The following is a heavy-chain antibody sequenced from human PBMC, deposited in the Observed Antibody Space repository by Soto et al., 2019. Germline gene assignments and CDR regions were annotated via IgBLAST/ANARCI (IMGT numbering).Heavy chain of an antibody. CDR1: GYTFTSYE. D-gene: IGHD3-10*01. Sequence: QVQLVQSGAEVKKPGASVKVSCKASGYTFTSYEINWVRQATGQGLEWMGWMNPNSGDTGYAQKFQGRVTMTRNTTTSTAYMELSSLRSEDTAVYYWARGELLWFGELLRWGQGTLVTVSS. CDR2: MNPNSGDT. CDR3: ARGELLWFGELLR. J-gene: IGHJ4*02. V-gene: IGHV1-8*01.